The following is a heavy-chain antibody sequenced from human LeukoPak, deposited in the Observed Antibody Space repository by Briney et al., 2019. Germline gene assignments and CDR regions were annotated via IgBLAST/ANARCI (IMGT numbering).Heavy chain of an antibody. CDR2: ISAYNGNT. J-gene: IGHJ5*02. D-gene: IGHD2-15*01. V-gene: IGHV1-18*01. Sequence: ASVKVSCKASGYTFTSYGISWVRQAPGQGLEWMGWISAYNGNTNYAQKLHGRVTMTTHTSTSKAYMELRRLRYDDTAVYSCARDWCSGGSCSSRHSPSWFDPWGQGTLVTVSS. CDR1: GYTFTSYG. CDR3: ARDWCSGGSCSSRHSPSWFDP.